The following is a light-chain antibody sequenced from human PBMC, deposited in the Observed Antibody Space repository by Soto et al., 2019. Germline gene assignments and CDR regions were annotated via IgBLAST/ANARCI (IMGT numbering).Light chain of an antibody. CDR2: RAS. J-gene: IGKJ1*01. V-gene: IGKV1-5*03. CDR1: QSISSW. Sequence: DIQMTQSPSTLSASVGDRVIITCRASQSISSWLAWYQQKPGKAPNLLIYRASTLKSGIPSRFSGSGSGTDFTLTISSLQPDDFATHYCQQYDRASWTFGPGTKVEIK. CDR3: QQYDRASWT.